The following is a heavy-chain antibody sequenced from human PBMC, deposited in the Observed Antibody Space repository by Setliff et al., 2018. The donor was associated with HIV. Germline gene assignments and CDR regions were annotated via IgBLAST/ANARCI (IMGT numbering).Heavy chain of an antibody. Sequence: GGSLRLSCAASGFTFSNAWMNWVRQAPGKGLEWLGRIKSELDGGTTDYAAPVKDRFTISRDDSRNTLYLQMNSLKTEDTAVYYCTRLRGYSYGLASYYYYYMDVWGKGTTVTVSS. J-gene: IGHJ6*03. CDR3: TRLRGYSYGLASYYYYYMDV. D-gene: IGHD5-18*01. CDR2: IKSELDGGTT. CDR1: GFTFSNAW. V-gene: IGHV3-15*01.